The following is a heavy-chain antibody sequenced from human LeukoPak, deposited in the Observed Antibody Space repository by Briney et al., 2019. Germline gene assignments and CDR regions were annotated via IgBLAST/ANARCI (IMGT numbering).Heavy chain of an antibody. D-gene: IGHD4-23*01. CDR1: GGSFSGYY. J-gene: IGHJ4*02. CDR3: ARAYYGGKSGYYYDH. CDR2: MYHSGST. V-gene: IGHV4-34*01. Sequence: SETLSLTCAVYGGSFSGYYWSWIRQPPGKGLEWIGEMYHSGSTNYNPSLKSRVTISVDKSKNQFSLKLNSVTAADTAVYYCARAYYGGKSGYYYDHWGQGALVTVSS.